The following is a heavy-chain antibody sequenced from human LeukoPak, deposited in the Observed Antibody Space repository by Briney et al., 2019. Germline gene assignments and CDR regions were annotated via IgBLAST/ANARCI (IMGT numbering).Heavy chain of an antibody. CDR2: ISWNSGSI. V-gene: IGHV3-9*01. J-gene: IGHJ6*02. Sequence: GGSLRLSCAASGFTFDDYARHWVRQAPGKGLEWVSGISWNSGSIGYADSVKGRFTISRVNAKNSLYLQMNSLRAEDTALYYCAKDLEYSSSSDGMDVWGQGTTVTVSS. D-gene: IGHD6-6*01. CDR3: AKDLEYSSSSDGMDV. CDR1: GFTFDDYA.